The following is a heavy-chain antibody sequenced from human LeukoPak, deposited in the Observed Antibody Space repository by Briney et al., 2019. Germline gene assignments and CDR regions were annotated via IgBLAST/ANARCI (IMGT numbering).Heavy chain of an antibody. V-gene: IGHV4-59*01. CDR1: GGSISSYY. J-gene: IGHJ5*02. Sequence: SETLSLTCTVSGGSISSYYWSWIRQPPGKGLEWIGYVYYAGSTNYNPSLKSRVTISVDTSKNQVSLKLSSVTAADTAVYYCARDMWPRTSVQQGWFDPWGQGTLVTVSS. D-gene: IGHD6-13*01. CDR2: VYYAGST. CDR3: ARDMWPRTSVQQGWFDP.